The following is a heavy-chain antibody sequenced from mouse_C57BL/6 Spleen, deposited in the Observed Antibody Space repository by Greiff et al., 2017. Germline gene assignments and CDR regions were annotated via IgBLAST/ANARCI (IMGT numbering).Heavy chain of an antibody. Sequence: VMLVESGAELARPGASVKLSCKASGYTFTSYGISWVKQRTGQGLEWIGEIYPRSGNTYYNEKFKGKATLTADKSSSTAYMELRSLTSEDSAVYFCARFTTVVATDYAMDYWGQGTSVTVSS. CDR2: IYPRSGNT. D-gene: IGHD1-1*01. V-gene: IGHV1-81*01. J-gene: IGHJ4*01. CDR3: ARFTTVVATDYAMDY. CDR1: GYTFTSYG.